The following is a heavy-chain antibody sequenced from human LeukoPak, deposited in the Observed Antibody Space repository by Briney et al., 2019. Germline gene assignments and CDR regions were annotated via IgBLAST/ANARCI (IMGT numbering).Heavy chain of an antibody. CDR1: GYTFTSYD. J-gene: IGHJ4*02. V-gene: IGHV1-8*03. Sequence: GASVKVSCKASGYTFTSYDINWVRQATGQGLEWMGWMNPNSGNTGYAQKFQGRVTITGHTSISTAYMELSSLRSEDTAVYYCARGPTWTGNYYYFDYWGRGTLVTVSS. D-gene: IGHD3/OR15-3a*01. CDR2: MNPNSGNT. CDR3: ARGPTWTGNYYYFDY.